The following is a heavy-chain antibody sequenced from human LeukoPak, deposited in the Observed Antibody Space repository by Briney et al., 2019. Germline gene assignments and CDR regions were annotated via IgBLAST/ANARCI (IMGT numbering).Heavy chain of an antibody. CDR1: GGSFSGYY. CDR2: INQSGST. D-gene: IGHD2-8*01. J-gene: IGHJ3*01. V-gene: IGHV4-34*01. Sequence: SETLSLTCAVYGGSFSGYYWSWIRQPPGKGLEWIGEINQSGSTNYNPSLKSRVTISVDTSKNQFFLKLSSVTAADTAVYYCARAGLMLYAVGGKGKMVTVFS. CDR3: ARAGLMLYAV.